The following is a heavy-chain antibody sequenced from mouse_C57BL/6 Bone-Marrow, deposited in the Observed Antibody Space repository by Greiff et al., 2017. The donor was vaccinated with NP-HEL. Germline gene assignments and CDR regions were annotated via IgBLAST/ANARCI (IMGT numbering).Heavy chain of an antibody. CDR3: ANYSNSSFYAMDY. Sequence: VKLVESGPGLVQPSQSLSITCTVSGFSLTSYGVHWVRQSPGKGLEWLGVIWRGGSTDYNAAFMSRLSITKDNSKSQVFFKMNSLQADDTAIYYCANYSNSSFYAMDYWGQGTSVTVSS. V-gene: IGHV2-5*01. CDR1: GFSLTSYG. J-gene: IGHJ4*01. CDR2: IWRGGST. D-gene: IGHD2-5*01.